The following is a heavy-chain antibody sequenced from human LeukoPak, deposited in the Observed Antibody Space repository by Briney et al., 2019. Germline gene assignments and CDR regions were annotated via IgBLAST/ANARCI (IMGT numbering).Heavy chain of an antibody. Sequence: SGPTLVKPTQTLTLTCTFSGLSLSTSGVSVSWIRQPLGKALEWLALIYWNDDKRYSPSLKSRLTITKDPSKNQVVLTMTNVDPVDTATYFCAHSLATFGTFIEKPFDYWGQGTLVTVSS. CDR3: AHSLATFGTFIEKPFDY. D-gene: IGHD3-16*02. CDR2: IYWNDDK. V-gene: IGHV2-5*01. J-gene: IGHJ4*02. CDR1: GLSLSTSGVS.